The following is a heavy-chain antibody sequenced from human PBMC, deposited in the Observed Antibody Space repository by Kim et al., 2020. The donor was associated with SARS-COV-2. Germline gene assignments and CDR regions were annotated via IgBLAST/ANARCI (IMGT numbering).Heavy chain of an antibody. Sequence: TGHAQKVQGRVTMTRNTAISTAYMELSSLRSEDTAVYYCARGSGQLGKDYWGQGTLVTVSS. J-gene: IGHJ4*02. CDR3: ARGSGQLGKDY. V-gene: IGHV1-8*01. CDR2: T. D-gene: IGHD7-27*01.